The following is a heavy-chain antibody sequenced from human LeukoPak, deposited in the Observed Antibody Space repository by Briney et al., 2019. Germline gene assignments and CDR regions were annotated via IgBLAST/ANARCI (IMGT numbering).Heavy chain of an antibody. Sequence: GASVKVSCKASGYTFTSYGISWVRQAPGQGLEWMGWISAYNGNTNYAQKLQGRVTMTTDTSTSTAYMELRSLRSDDTAVYYCARVLLWGGRGGSGSYYNEVTPNNWFDPWGQGTLVTVSS. V-gene: IGHV1-18*01. J-gene: IGHJ5*02. CDR1: GYTFTSYG. CDR2: ISAYNGNT. D-gene: IGHD3-10*01. CDR3: ARVLLWGGRGGSGSYYNEVTPNNWFDP.